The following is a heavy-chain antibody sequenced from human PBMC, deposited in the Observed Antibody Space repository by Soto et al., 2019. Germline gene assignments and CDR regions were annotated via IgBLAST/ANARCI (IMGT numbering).Heavy chain of an antibody. CDR3: ARDHYVYDILTGYGYYYGMDV. V-gene: IGHV4-30-4*01. Sequence: QVQLQESGPGLVKPSQTLSLTCTVSGGSISSGDYYWRWIRQPPGKGLEWIGYNYYSGSTYYNPSLKSRVNISVNTSKNQFSLKLSSVTAADTAVYYCARDHYVYDILTGYGYYYGMDVWGQGTTVTVSS. D-gene: IGHD3-9*01. J-gene: IGHJ6*02. CDR2: NYYSGST. CDR1: GGSISSGDYY.